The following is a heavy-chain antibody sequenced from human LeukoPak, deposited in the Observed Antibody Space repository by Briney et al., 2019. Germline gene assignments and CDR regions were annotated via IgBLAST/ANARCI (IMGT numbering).Heavy chain of an antibody. V-gene: IGHV3-13*01. J-gene: IGHJ4*02. CDR1: GFTFSSYD. Sequence: GGSLRLSCAASGFTFSSYDMRWVRQATGKGLEWVSAIGTAGDTYYPGSVKGRFTISRDNSKNTLYLQMNSLRAEDTAVYYCAKPLITLYYFDYWGQGTLVTVSS. CDR3: AKPLITLYYFDY. D-gene: IGHD1-14*01. CDR2: IGTAGDT.